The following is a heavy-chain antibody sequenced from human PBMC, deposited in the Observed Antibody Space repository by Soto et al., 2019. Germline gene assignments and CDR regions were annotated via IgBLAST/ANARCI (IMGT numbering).Heavy chain of an antibody. Sequence: PSETLSLTCTVSGGSISSSTYYWGWMRQPPGKGLGWIASFFIGGNTYYNPSLKSRVSMSVDKSNNEFSLSLTSVTAADTAVYYCATLPPRIVVVFTEMPTWGQGILVTVSS. V-gene: IGHV4-39*07. CDR2: FFIGGNT. J-gene: IGHJ5*02. D-gene: IGHD2-21*01. CDR3: ATLPPRIVVVFTEMPT. CDR1: GGSISSSTYY.